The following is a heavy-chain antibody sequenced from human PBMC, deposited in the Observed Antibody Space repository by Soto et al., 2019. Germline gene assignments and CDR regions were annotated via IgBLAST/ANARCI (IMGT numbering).Heavy chain of an antibody. D-gene: IGHD4-4*01. CDR2: IYYSGST. Sequence: PSETLSLTCTVSGGSISSGGYYWSWIRQHPGKGLEWIGYIYYSGSTYYNPSLKSRVTISVDTSKNQSSLKLSSVTAADTAVYYCARVPTTEDYYGMDVWGQGTTVTVSS. J-gene: IGHJ6*02. CDR1: GGSISSGGYY. V-gene: IGHV4-31*03. CDR3: ARVPTTEDYYGMDV.